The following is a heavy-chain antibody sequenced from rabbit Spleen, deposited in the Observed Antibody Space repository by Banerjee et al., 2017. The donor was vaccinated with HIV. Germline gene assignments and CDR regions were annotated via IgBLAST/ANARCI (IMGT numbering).Heavy chain of an antibody. D-gene: IGHD4-1*01. CDR3: ARDGSGWGANFNL. J-gene: IGHJ4*01. V-gene: IGHV1S40*01. Sequence: QSLEESGGDLVKPGASLTLTCKASGLDFSGDSYDSYMCWVRQAPGKGLEWIACIDAGVKGTTYYASWAKGRFAVSKTSPTTVTLQMTSLTAADMATYFCARDGSGWGANFNLWGPGTLVTVS. CDR2: IDAGVKGTT. CDR1: GLDFSGDSY.